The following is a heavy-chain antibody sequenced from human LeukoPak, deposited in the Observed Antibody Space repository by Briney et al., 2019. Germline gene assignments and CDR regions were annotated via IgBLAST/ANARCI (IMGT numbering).Heavy chain of an antibody. J-gene: IGHJ3*02. CDR1: GGSISSGSYY. Sequence: SETLSLTCTVSGGSISSGSYYWSWIRQPAGKGLEWIGRIYTSGSTNYNPSLKSRVTISVDTSKNQFSLKLSSVTAADTAVYYCAIDFGTSLDGRDAFDIWGQGTMVTVSS. D-gene: IGHD1-1*01. CDR2: IYTSGST. CDR3: AIDFGTSLDGRDAFDI. V-gene: IGHV4-61*02.